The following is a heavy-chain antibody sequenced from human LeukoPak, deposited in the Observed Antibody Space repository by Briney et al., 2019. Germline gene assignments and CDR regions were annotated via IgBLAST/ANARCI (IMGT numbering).Heavy chain of an antibody. CDR1: GGSISSYY. CDR3: ARPVAGTTRGLWFDP. CDR2: IYYSGST. V-gene: IGHV4-59*08. Sequence: SETLSLTCTVSGGSISSYYWSWIRQPPGKGLEWMGYIYYSGSTNYNPSLKSRVTISVDTSKNQFSLKLSSVTAADTAVYYCARPVAGTTRGLWFDPWGQGTLVTVSS. J-gene: IGHJ5*02. D-gene: IGHD1-7*01.